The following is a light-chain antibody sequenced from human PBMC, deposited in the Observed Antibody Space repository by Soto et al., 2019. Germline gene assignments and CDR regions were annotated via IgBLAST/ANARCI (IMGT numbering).Light chain of an antibody. CDR1: QSVGRNY. V-gene: IGKV3-20*01. J-gene: IGKJ4*01. Sequence: EIVLTQSPGTLSVSPGEKATLSCRASQSVGRNYLAWYQQKPGQAPRLLIYTASSRATGIPDRFSGSGSGTDFTLTISRLEPEDFAVYYCQQCASSPLTFGGGTKVETK. CDR3: QQCASSPLT. CDR2: TAS.